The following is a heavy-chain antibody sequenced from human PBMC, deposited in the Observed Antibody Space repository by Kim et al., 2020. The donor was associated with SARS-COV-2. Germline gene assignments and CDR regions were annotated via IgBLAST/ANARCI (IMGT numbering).Heavy chain of an antibody. D-gene: IGHD4-4*01. CDR3: ARATTALGFDP. V-gene: IGHV4-30-2*01. CDR2: T. Sequence: TYYNPSLKSRVTISVDRSKNQFSLKLSSVTAADTAVYYCARATTALGFDPWGQGTLVTVSS. J-gene: IGHJ5*02.